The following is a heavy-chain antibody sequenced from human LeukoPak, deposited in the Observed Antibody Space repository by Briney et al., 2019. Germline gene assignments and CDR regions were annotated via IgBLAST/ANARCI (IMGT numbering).Heavy chain of an antibody. CDR2: INHSGST. Sequence: SETLSPTCAVYGGSFSGYYWSWLRQPPGKGLEWIGEINHSGSTNYNPSLKSRVTISVDTSKNQFSLKLSSATAADTAVYYCARVGGYYDSCGYYSYWGQGTLVTVSS. D-gene: IGHD3-22*01. J-gene: IGHJ4*02. V-gene: IGHV4-34*01. CDR3: ARVGGYYDSCGYYSY. CDR1: GGSFSGYY.